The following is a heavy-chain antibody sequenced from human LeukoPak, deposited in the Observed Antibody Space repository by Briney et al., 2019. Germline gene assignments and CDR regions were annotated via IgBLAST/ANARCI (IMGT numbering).Heavy chain of an antibody. D-gene: IGHD4-11*01. CDR3: AGPRAYNY. CDR2: ISGSGDST. Sequence: GGSLRLSCAASGFTFSTYAMSWVRQAPGRGLEWVSAISGSGDSTYYADSVKGRFTISRDNSKNTLYLQMNSLTAEDTAVYYCAGPRAYNYWGQGTLVTVSS. J-gene: IGHJ4*02. CDR1: GFTFSTYA. V-gene: IGHV3-23*01.